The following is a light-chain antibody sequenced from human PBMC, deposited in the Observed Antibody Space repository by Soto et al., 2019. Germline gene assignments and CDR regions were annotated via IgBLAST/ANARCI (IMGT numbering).Light chain of an antibody. CDR2: GAS. V-gene: IGKV3-15*01. CDR1: QTVSSN. CDR3: QQYNNWHPWT. J-gene: IGKJ1*01. Sequence: EILMTQSPATLSVSPGERATLSCRASQTVSSNLAWYQQKPGQSPRLLIYGASTRANGIPARFSGSGSGTEFTLTIRSLQSEDFAVYYCQQYNNWHPWTFGQGTKVDIK.